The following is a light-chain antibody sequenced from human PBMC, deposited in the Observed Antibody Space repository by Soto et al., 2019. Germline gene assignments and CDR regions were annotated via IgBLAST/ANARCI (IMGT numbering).Light chain of an antibody. J-gene: IGKJ1*01. CDR3: QQYGSSPVT. V-gene: IGKV3-20*01. CDR2: GAS. CDR1: QSVSSNY. Sequence: IVLTHSPGTLFLPRGHRATLSCMASQSVSSNYLAWHQQKPGQAPRLLIHGASTRATGIPDKFSGSGSGIDFTLTISRLEPEDFAVYFCQQYGSSPVTFGQGTKVDIK.